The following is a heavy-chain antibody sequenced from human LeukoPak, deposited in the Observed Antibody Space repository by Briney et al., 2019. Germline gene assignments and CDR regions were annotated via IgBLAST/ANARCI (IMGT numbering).Heavy chain of an antibody. CDR1: GFTFTSSA. D-gene: IGHD6-13*01. V-gene: IGHV1-58*02. CDR3: AAQPIAAENYFDY. CDR2: IVVGSGNT. Sequence: ASVKVSCKASGFTFTSSAMQWVRQARGQRLEWIGWIVVGSGNTNYAQKFQERVTITRDMSTSTAYMELSSLRSEDTAVYYCAAQPIAAENYFDYWGQGTLVTVSS. J-gene: IGHJ4*02.